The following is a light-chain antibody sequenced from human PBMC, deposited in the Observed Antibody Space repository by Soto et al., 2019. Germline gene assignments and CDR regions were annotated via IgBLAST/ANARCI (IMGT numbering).Light chain of an antibody. CDR1: QSLTMW. J-gene: IGKJ1*01. V-gene: IGKV1-5*03. Sequence: DIHMTQSPSTLSASVGDRVTITCRASQSLTMWLAWYQQKPGKAPNLLIYKTSSLESGVPSRFSRTGYCSIFTLTLTSQHPDDIATYYRLHWPDYSWTFGQGTKVEVK. CDR2: KTS. CDR3: LHWPDYSWT.